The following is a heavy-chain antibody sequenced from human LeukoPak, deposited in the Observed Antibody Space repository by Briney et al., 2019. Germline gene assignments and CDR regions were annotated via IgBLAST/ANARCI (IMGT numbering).Heavy chain of an antibody. J-gene: IGHJ4*02. D-gene: IGHD2-2*02. CDR2: IIPIFDSA. V-gene: IGHV1-69*13. Sequence: SVKVSCKDSGDTFNSYEITWVRQAPGQGLEWVGGIIPIFDSAKYAQKFQDRVTITADESSNTAYMELSSLTSEDTAIYYCARGVPATIRGGSNYFDFWGQGTLVTASS. CDR1: GDTFNSYE. CDR3: ARGVPATIRGGSNYFDF.